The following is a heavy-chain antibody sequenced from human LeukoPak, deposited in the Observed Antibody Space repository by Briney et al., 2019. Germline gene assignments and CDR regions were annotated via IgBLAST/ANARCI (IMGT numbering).Heavy chain of an antibody. J-gene: IGHJ4*02. D-gene: IGHD1-7*01. V-gene: IGHV4-34*01. CDR3: ARVNNWNFYFGY. CDR1: GRSFSGYY. Sequence: SETLSLTCAVYGRSFSGYYWSWIRQPPGKGLEWIGEINHSGSTNYNPSLKSRVTISVDTSKNQFSLKLSSVTAADTAVYYCARVNNWNFYFGYWGQGTLVTVSS. CDR2: INHSGST.